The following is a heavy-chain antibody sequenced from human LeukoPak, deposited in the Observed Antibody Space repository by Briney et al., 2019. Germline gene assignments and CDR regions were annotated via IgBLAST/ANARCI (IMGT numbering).Heavy chain of an antibody. CDR2: ISAYNGNT. V-gene: IGHV1-18*01. D-gene: IGHD2-2*01. Sequence: GAPVKVSCKASGYTFTSYGISWVRQAPGQGLEWMGWISAYNGNTNYAQKLQGRVTMTTDTSTSTAYMELRSLRSDDTAVYYCARDPDIVVVPAAFYYYYYMDVWGKGTTVTVSS. CDR1: GYTFTSYG. CDR3: ARDPDIVVVPAAFYYYYYMDV. J-gene: IGHJ6*03.